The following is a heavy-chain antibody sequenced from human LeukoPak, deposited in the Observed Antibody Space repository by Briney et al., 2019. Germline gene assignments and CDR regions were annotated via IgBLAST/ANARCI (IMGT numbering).Heavy chain of an antibody. J-gene: IGHJ6*02. D-gene: IGHD2-2*01. CDR1: GVSFSGYY. CDR3: ARGPHQSSMDV. V-gene: IGHV4-34*01. CDR2: INHSGST. Sequence: SETLSLTCAVYGVSFSGYYWSWIRQPPGKGLEWIGEINHSGSTNYNPSLKSRVTISVDTSKNQFSLKLSSVTAADTAVYYCARGPHQSSMDVWGQGTTVTVSS.